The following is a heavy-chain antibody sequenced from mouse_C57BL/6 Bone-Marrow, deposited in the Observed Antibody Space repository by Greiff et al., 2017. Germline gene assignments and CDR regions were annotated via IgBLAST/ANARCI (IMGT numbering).Heavy chain of an antibody. V-gene: IGHV14-4*01. CDR1: GFNIKDDY. Sequence: VQLQQPGAELVRPGASVKLSCKASGFNIKDDYMHWVKQRPEQGLEWIGRIDPENGDTEYASKFQGKATITAATSSTTAYLQLSSLTSEDTAVFYCTYYYYGSWFAYWGQGTLGTVSA. CDR3: TYYYYGSWFAY. J-gene: IGHJ3*01. CDR2: IDPENGDT. D-gene: IGHD1-1*01.